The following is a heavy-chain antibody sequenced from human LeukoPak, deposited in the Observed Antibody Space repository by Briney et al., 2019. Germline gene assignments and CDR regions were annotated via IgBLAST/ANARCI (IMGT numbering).Heavy chain of an antibody. CDR3: ARLSHMIVYCFDY. Sequence: SETLSLTCTVSGGSVSHNSYYWAWIRQPPGKGLEWIGNMLYSGATSYSPSLKSRVTMSVDTSKNQFSLQLSSVTAADTAVYYCARLSHMIVYCFDYWGQGTLVTVSS. J-gene: IGHJ4*02. V-gene: IGHV4-39*01. CDR2: MLYSGAT. D-gene: IGHD3-16*01. CDR1: GGSVSHNSYY.